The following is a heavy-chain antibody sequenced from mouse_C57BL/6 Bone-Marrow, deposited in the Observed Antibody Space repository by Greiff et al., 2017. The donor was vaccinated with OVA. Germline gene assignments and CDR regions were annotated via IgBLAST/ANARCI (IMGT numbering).Heavy chain of an antibody. CDR2: IYPGSGNT. CDR1: GYTFTDYY. J-gene: IGHJ1*03. V-gene: IGHV1-76*01. D-gene: IGHD2-10*01. CDR3: ATPYYGNFDWYFDV. Sequence: QVQLKESGAELVRPGASVKLSCKASGYTFTDYYINWVKQRPGQGLEWIARIYPGSGNTYYNEKFKGKATLTAEKSSSTAYMQLSSLTSEDSAVYFCATPYYGNFDWYFDVWGTGTTVTVSS.